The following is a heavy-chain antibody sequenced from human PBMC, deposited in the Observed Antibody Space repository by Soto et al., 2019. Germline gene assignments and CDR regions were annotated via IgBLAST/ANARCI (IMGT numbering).Heavy chain of an antibody. CDR3: ARAMLLWPNFDS. D-gene: IGHD2-2*01. CDR1: GDTFTSYT. J-gene: IGHJ4*02. CDR2: IIPILGIA. Sequence: QVNLVQSGAEVKKPGSSVRVSCKASGDTFTSYTLSWVRQAPGQGLEWIGRIIPILGIAIYAQKFQGRVTISADKSTSTAFMELSSLRSEDTAVYYCARAMLLWPNFDSCGQGTLVTVSS. V-gene: IGHV1-69*02.